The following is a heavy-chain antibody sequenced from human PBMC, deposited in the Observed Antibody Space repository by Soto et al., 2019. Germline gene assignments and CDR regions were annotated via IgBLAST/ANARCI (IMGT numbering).Heavy chain of an antibody. Sequence: EVQLVESGGGLVQPGGSLRLSCEASGFTFGNYWMNWVRQTPGKGLEWVANIKPDGGERYYVDSVKGRFTISRDNAKDSLYLQMSSLRGDDTAVYYCARGHSNSCDYWGQGTLVTVSS. CDR2: IKPDGGER. CDR3: ARGHSNSCDY. J-gene: IGHJ4*02. CDR1: GFTFGNYW. V-gene: IGHV3-7*04. D-gene: IGHD5-18*01.